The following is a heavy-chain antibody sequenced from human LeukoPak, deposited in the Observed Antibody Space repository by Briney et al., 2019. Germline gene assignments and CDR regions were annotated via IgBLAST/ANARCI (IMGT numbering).Heavy chain of an antibody. CDR1: GGSFSGYY. J-gene: IGHJ4*02. D-gene: IGHD2-15*01. CDR2: IHYSGSA. V-gene: IGHV4-34*01. Sequence: SETLSLTCAAYGGSFSGYYWSWIRQSPGKGLEWIAEIHYSGSAGYNPSLKSRVTISGDPSKNQVSLRVTSVTAADTAEYYCARGILSGYYFDSWGQGSLVTVSS. CDR3: ARGILSGYYFDS.